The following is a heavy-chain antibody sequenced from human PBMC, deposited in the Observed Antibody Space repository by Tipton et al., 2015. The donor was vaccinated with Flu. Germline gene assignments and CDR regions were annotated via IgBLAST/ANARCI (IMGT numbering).Heavy chain of an antibody. CDR2: ISPSGGST. CDR1: GFTFSSYG. J-gene: IGHJ3*01. Sequence: SCAASGFTFSSYGMHWVRQAPGQGLEWMGVISPSGGSTSYAQRFQGKVSMTRDTSTSTVYLDLSSLTSEDTAVYYCATKYSSTLSDAFDFWGQGTMVTVSS. D-gene: IGHD6-13*01. CDR3: ATKYSSTLSDAFDF. V-gene: IGHV1-46*01.